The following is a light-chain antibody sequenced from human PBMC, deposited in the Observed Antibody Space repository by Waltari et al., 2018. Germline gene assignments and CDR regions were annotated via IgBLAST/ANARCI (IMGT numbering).Light chain of an antibody. CDR1: SSDIGAYNF. CDR3: SSYTTGSTRYV. Sequence: QSALTQPASVSGSPGQSITISCTGTSSDIGAYNFFSWYQKHPGKAPKVMIYDVNNRPSGVSSRFSGSKSGNTASLTISELQAEDEADYYCSSYTTGSTRYVFGSGTKVTVL. J-gene: IGLJ1*01. CDR2: DVN. V-gene: IGLV2-14*03.